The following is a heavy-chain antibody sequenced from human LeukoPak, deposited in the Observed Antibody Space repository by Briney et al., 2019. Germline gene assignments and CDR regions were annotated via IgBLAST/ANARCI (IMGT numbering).Heavy chain of an antibody. CDR2: IIPILGIA. V-gene: IGHV1-69*04. CDR1: GYTFGSYG. J-gene: IGHJ4*02. D-gene: IGHD5-18*01. CDR3: ARDSLSGYSSFDY. Sequence: SVKVSCKASGYTFGSYGISWVRQAPGQGLEWMGRIIPILGIANYAQKFQGRVTITADKSTSTAYMELSSLRSEDTAVYYCARDSLSGYSSFDYWGQGTLVTVSS.